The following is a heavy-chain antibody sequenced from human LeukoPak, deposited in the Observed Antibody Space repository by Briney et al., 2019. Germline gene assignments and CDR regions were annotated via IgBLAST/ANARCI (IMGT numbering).Heavy chain of an antibody. CDR2: ISYDGSNK. D-gene: IGHD2-2*01. J-gene: IGHJ4*02. V-gene: IGHV3-30*18. CDR3: AKLASTSPIDY. Sequence: PGGSLRLSCAVSGFTFSSYWMSWFRQAPGKGLEWVAVISYDGSNKYYADSVKGRFTISRDNSKNTLYLQMNSLRAEDTAVYYCAKLASTSPIDYWGQGTLVTVSS. CDR1: GFTFSSYW.